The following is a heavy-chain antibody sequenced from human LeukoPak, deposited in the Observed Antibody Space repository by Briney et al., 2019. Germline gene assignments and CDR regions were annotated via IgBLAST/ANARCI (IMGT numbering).Heavy chain of an antibody. CDR1: GYSISSGYY. Sequence: PSETLSLTCAVSGYSISSGYYWGWIRQPPGKGLEWIGSIYHSGSTYYNPSLKSRVTISVDTSKNQFSLKLSSVTAADTAVYYCARHVHWSSTSRGFGYWGQGTLVTVSS. D-gene: IGHD2-2*01. CDR2: IYHSGST. J-gene: IGHJ4*02. V-gene: IGHV4-38-2*01. CDR3: ARHVHWSSTSRGFGY.